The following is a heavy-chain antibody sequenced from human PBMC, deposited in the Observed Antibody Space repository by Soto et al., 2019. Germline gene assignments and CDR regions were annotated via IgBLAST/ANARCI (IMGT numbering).Heavy chain of an antibody. D-gene: IGHD3-22*01. CDR1: GYTFTGYY. CDR3: ARDYYDGSACYGFES. Sequence: VHLVQSGAEVKKAGASVKVSCKASGYTFTGYYIHWVRQAPGQGLEWMGWINPNTGGANIAQKFQGWVTMTRDTSISTTYMELSRLRSNDTAVYYGARDYYDGSACYGFESWGQGTMVTVAS. V-gene: IGHV1-2*04. J-gene: IGHJ3*01. CDR2: INPNTGGA.